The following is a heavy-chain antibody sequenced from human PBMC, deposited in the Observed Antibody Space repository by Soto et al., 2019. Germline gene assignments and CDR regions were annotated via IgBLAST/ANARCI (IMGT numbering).Heavy chain of an antibody. V-gene: IGHV4-34*01. Sequence: QVQLQQWGAGLLKPSETLSLTCAVYGGSFSGYYWSWIRHSPGKGLEWIGDINHSGSTNYNPSLKSRVTISVDTSKNQFSLRLRCVTAADTAVCYCARRTASGWFFDSWGQGTLITVSS. J-gene: IGHJ4*02. CDR1: GGSFSGYY. D-gene: IGHD6-19*01. CDR3: ARRTASGWFFDS. CDR2: INHSGST.